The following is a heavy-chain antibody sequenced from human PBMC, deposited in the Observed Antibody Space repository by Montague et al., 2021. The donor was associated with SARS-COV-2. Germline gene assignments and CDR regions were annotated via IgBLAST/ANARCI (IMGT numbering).Heavy chain of an antibody. Sequence: SETLSLTCSVSGGSLRHSYWTWIRQAPERGLEWIGYIYHTGTTKYNPALQSRLPISVDTAKNQFFLSLTSVTAADTAVYYCARVSSTALRGVIKTSGDYAFDVWGHGTTVRVSS. V-gene: IGHV4-4*09. CDR3: ARVSSTALRGVIKTSGDYAFDV. D-gene: IGHD3-10*01. CDR1: GGSLRHSY. J-gene: IGHJ6*02. CDR2: IYHTGTT.